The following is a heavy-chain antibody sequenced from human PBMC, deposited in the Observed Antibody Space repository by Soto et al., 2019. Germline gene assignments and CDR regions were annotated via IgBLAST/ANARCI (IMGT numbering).Heavy chain of an antibody. Sequence: QVQLVESGGGVVQPGRSLRLSCAASGFTFSSYAMHWVRQAPGKGLEWVAVISYDGSNKYYADSVKGRFTISRDHSKNTLYLKESSLRAEDRGVYYCARVYNVEVVAAIGCWGQGNLGTVSP. CDR2: ISYDGSNK. CDR1: GFTFSSYA. V-gene: IGHV3-30-3*01. D-gene: IGHD2-15*01. CDR3: ARVYNVEVVAAIGC. J-gene: IGHJ4*02.